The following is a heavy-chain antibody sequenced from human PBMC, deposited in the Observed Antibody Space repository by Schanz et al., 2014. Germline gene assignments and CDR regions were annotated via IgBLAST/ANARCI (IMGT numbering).Heavy chain of an antibody. V-gene: IGHV1-46*01. Sequence: QVQLVQSGAEVKKPGASVTVSCKTSGYAFSTYEINWVRQAPGQGLEWMGIINLSGGSTNNAQKFQGRLTMTRDTSTSTVYMELSSLRSEDTAVHYCARGRGFYDYWGQGTLVTVSS. D-gene: IGHD3-10*01. CDR1: GYAFSTYE. J-gene: IGHJ4*02. CDR3: ARGRGFYDY. CDR2: INLSGGST.